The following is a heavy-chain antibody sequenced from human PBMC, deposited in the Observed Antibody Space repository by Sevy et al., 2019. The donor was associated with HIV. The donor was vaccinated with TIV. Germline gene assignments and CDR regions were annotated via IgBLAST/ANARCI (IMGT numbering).Heavy chain of an antibody. Sequence: GGSLRLSCAASGFTVSSNYMSWVRQAPGKGLEWVSVIYSGGSTYYADSVKGRFTISRDKSKNTLFLQMNTLRAEDTAVYYCARGEIVAAGMFYQYYGMDVWGQGTTVTVSS. CDR1: GFTVSSNY. V-gene: IGHV3-66*01. CDR2: IYSGGST. J-gene: IGHJ6*02. D-gene: IGHD6-13*01. CDR3: ARGEIVAAGMFYQYYGMDV.